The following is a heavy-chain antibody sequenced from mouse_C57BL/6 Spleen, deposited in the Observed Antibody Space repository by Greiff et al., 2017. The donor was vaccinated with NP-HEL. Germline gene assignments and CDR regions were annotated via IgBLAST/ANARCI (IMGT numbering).Heavy chain of an antibody. V-gene: IGHV5-16*01. Sequence: EVQRVESEGGLVQPGSSMKLSCTASGFTFSDYYMAWVRQVPEKGLEWVANINYDGSSTYYLDSLKSRFIISRDNAKNILYLQMSSLKSEDTATYYCARAITTVVGTGYVDVWGTGTTVTVSS. CDR2: INYDGSST. CDR3: ARAITTVVGTGYVDV. J-gene: IGHJ1*03. D-gene: IGHD1-1*01. CDR1: GFTFSDYY.